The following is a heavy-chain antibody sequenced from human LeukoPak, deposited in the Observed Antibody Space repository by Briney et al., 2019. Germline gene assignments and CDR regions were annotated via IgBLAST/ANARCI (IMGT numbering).Heavy chain of an antibody. Sequence: ASVKVSCKASGYTFTGYYMHWVRQAPGQGLEWMGWINPNSGGTNYAQKFQGRVTMTRDTSISTAHMELSRLRSDDTAVYYCARGGQLWFGYYYYMDVWGKGTTVTVSS. V-gene: IGHV1-2*02. CDR2: INPNSGGT. J-gene: IGHJ6*03. CDR1: GYTFTGYY. CDR3: ARGGQLWFGYYYYMDV. D-gene: IGHD3-10*01.